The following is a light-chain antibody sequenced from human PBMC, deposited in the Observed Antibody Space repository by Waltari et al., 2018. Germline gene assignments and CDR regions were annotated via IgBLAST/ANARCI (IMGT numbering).Light chain of an antibody. CDR3: QQPYCYPRT. CDR2: AAS. CDR1: QGIGRY. J-gene: IGKJ1*01. V-gene: IGKV1-9*01. Sequence: DIQLTQSPSFVSASVGDRVPITCRASQGIGRYLAWYQQKPGNAPQFLVYAASTLQSGVPARFSGSGSGTEFTLTISSLQPEDFATYYCQQPYCYPRTFGQGTKVDIK.